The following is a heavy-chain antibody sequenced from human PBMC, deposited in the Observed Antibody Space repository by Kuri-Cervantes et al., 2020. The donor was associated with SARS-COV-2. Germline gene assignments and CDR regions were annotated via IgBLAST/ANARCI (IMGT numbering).Heavy chain of an antibody. CDR2: IFSNDEK. D-gene: IGHD6-13*01. CDR3: ARIGSSWYFHSPWFDP. V-gene: IGHV2-26*01. Sequence: SGPTLVKPTETLTRTCTVSGFSLSNARMGVSWIRQPPGKALEWLAHIFSNDEKSYSTSLKSRLTISKDTSKSQVVLTMTNMDPVDTATYYCARIGSSWYFHSPWFDPWGQGTLVTVSS. CDR1: GFSLSNARMG. J-gene: IGHJ5*02.